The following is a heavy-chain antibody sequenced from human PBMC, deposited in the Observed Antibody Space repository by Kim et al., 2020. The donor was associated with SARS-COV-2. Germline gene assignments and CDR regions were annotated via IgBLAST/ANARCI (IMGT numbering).Heavy chain of an antibody. D-gene: IGHD4-17*01. CDR2: FDPEDGET. CDR1: GYTLTELS. V-gene: IGHV1-24*01. J-gene: IGHJ5*02. CDR3: ATSTTVTTSVWFDP. Sequence: ASVKVSCKVSGYTLTELSMHWVRQAPGKGLEWMGGFDPEDGETLYAQKFQGRVTMTEDTSTDTAYMELSSLTSEHTPVHYCATSTTVTTSVWFDPWGQGT.